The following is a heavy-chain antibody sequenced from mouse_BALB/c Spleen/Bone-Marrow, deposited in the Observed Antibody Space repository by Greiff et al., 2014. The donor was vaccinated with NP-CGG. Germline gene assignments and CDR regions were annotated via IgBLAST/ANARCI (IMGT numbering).Heavy chain of an antibody. CDR1: GSNIKDTY. CDR3: ARYNYGSSQFAY. D-gene: IGHD1-1*01. V-gene: IGHV14-3*02. J-gene: IGHJ3*01. Sequence: VQLQQSGAELVKPGASVKLSCTASGSNIKDTYMHWVKQRPEQGLEWIGRIDPANGNTKYDPKFQGKATITADTSSNTAYLQXXXXXXEDTAVYYCARYNYGSSQFAYWGQGTLVTVSA. CDR2: IDPANGNT.